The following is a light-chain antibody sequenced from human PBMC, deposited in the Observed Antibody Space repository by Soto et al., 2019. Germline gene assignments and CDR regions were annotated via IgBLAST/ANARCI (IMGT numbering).Light chain of an antibody. CDR1: QSVSSN. CDR2: GVY. J-gene: IGKJ5*01. V-gene: IGKV3D-15*01. CDR3: QQLNSYPQSIT. Sequence: EIVMTQSPTILSVSPGERATLSCRASQSVSSNLAWYQQKPGQPPRLLMYGVYTRAPGTPARFSGSGSGTEFTLTISSLQSEDSAVYYCQQLNSYPQSITFGQGTRLEIK.